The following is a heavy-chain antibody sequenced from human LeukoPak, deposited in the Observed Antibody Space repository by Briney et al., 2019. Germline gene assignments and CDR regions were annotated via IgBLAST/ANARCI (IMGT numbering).Heavy chain of an antibody. V-gene: IGHV3-23*01. CDR3: ARSSYIVVVPAASLDY. CDR2: ISGSGGST. Sequence: PGGSPRLSCAASGFTFSSYAMSWVRQAPGKGLEWVSAISGSGGSTYYADSVKGRFTISRDNSKNTLYLQMNSLRAEDTAVYYCARSSYIVVVPAASLDYWGQGTLVTVSS. D-gene: IGHD2-2*01. CDR1: GFTFSSYA. J-gene: IGHJ4*02.